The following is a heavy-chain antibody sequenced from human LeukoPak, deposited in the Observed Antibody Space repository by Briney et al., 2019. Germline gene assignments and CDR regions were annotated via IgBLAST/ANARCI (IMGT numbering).Heavy chain of an antibody. D-gene: IGHD3-22*01. CDR3: AKELTRDSSGYPRSPDY. J-gene: IGHJ4*02. CDR2: ISGSGGST. Sequence: GGSLRLSCAASGFTFSSYAMSWVRQAPGKGLEWVSAISGSGGSTYYADSVKGRFTISRDNSKNTLYLQMNSLRAEDTAVYYCAKELTRDSSGYPRSPDYWGQGTLVTVSS. CDR1: GFTFSSYA. V-gene: IGHV3-23*01.